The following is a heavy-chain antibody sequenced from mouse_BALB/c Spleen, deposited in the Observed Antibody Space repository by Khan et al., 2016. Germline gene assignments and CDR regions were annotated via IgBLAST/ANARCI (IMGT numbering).Heavy chain of an antibody. Sequence: VQLKESGPGLVKPSQSLSLTCTVTDYSITSGYGWNWIRQFPGNKLEWMGYISYSGSTNYNPSLKSRISITRDTSKNQFFLQLNSVTTEDTATYYCARTARIKYWGQGTTVTVSS. J-gene: IGHJ2*01. V-gene: IGHV3-2*02. D-gene: IGHD1-2*01. CDR3: ARTARIKY. CDR2: ISYSGST. CDR1: DYSITSGYG.